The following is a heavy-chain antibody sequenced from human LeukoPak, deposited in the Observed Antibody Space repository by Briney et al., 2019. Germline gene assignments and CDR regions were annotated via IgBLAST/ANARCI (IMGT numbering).Heavy chain of an antibody. J-gene: IGHJ4*02. Sequence: GASVKVSFKSSGYAFTSYYMHWVRQAPGQGLEWRGIINPSGGSTSYAQKFQGRVTMTRDTSTSTVYMELSSLRSEDTAVYYCARDVEMGTIKALDCWGQGTLVTVSS. CDR1: GYAFTSYY. D-gene: IGHD5-24*01. V-gene: IGHV1-46*01. CDR2: INPSGGST. CDR3: ARDVEMGTIKALDC.